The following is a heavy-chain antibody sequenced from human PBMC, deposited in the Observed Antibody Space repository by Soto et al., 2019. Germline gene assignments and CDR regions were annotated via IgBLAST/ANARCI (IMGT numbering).Heavy chain of an antibody. J-gene: IGHJ5*02. V-gene: IGHV5-51*01. CDR2: IYGGDSDV. CDR1: GYDFSTFW. Sequence: GESLKISCQASGYDFSTFWIVCVRQTPGKGLEWMGVIYGGDSDVTYSPSFQGQVTISVDRSRNTAYLHWSSLRASDTAIYYCARNRNAGWFDPWGQGTTVTVSS. CDR3: ARNRNAGWFDP.